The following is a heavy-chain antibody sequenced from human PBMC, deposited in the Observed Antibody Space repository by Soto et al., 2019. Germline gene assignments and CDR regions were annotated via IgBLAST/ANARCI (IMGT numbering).Heavy chain of an antibody. D-gene: IGHD6-13*01. CDR1: GYTFTSYG. CDR2: IGAYNGNT. J-gene: IGHJ4*02. Sequence: ASVKVSCKASGYTFTSYGISWVRQAPGQGLEWMGWIGAYNGNTNYAQKLQGRVTMTTDTSTSTAYMELRSLRSDDTAAYYCAVQEADSSSYWGQGTLVTVSS. V-gene: IGHV1-18*01. CDR3: AVQEADSSSY.